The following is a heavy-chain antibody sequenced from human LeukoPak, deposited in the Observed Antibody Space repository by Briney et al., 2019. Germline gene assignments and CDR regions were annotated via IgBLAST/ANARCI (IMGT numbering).Heavy chain of an antibody. V-gene: IGHV4-38-2*01. CDR1: GYSISSSYY. D-gene: IGHD2-15*01. Sequence: SETLSLTCAASGYSISSSYYWGWIRQPPGKGLEWIGSIYHSGSTYYNPSLKRRVTISADTSTNQFSLQQSSVSAADTGVYYCARGLVVVAATRWFDPWGQGTLVTVSS. CDR3: ARGLVVVAATRWFDP. J-gene: IGHJ5*02. CDR2: IYHSGST.